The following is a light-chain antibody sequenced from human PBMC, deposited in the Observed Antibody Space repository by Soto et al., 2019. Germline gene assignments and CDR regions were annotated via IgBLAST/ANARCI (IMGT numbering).Light chain of an antibody. CDR2: AAS. Sequence: DIQMTQSPSSLSASVGDRVTITCRASQRITNYLNWYQQKPGKAPKLLIYAASNLQGGVPSRFSGSGSGTDFTLTISSLQPEDFATYYCQQSYSTPRTFGQGTKVE. CDR3: QQSYSTPRT. J-gene: IGKJ1*01. CDR1: QRITNY. V-gene: IGKV1-39*01.